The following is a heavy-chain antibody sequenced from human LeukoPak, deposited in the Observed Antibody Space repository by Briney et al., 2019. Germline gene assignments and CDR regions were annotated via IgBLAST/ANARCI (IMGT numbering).Heavy chain of an antibody. CDR1: GYIFNTNG. CDR2: ISAYSGVT. V-gene: IGHV1-18*01. CDR3: ARGGLSTRWGLDY. J-gene: IGHJ4*02. Sequence: ASVKVSCKASGYIFNTNGIKWVRQAPGQGLEWVAYISAYSGVTNSAQKFRDRVTMTIDTSTRTAYMELRSLTSDDSAVYYCARGGLSTRWGLDYWGQGTLVTVSS. D-gene: IGHD6-13*01.